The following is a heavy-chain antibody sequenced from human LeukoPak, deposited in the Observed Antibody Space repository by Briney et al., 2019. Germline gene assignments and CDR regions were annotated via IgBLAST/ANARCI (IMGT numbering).Heavy chain of an antibody. CDR3: AKGNSGWYDY. CDR2: VSGSGDNT. D-gene: IGHD6-19*01. J-gene: IGHJ4*02. CDR1: GFTFSSFA. Sequence: PGGSLRLSCAASGFTFSSFAMSWVRQAPGKGLEWVSTVSGSGDNTYYADSVKGRFTISRDNSKNTLCLQMNSLRAEDTAVYYCAKGNSGWYDYWGQGTLVTVSS. V-gene: IGHV3-23*01.